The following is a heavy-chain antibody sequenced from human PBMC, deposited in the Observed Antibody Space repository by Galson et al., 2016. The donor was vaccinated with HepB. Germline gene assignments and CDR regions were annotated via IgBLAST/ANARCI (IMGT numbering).Heavy chain of an antibody. CDR3: ATRGDTETSSREDYYYHMDV. V-gene: IGHV1-69*13. CDR2: IIPIFGTA. D-gene: IGHD4-17*01. J-gene: IGHJ6*02. Sequence: SVKVSCKASGVTFNTYAISWVRQAPGRGLEWMGGIIPIFGTANYAQKFQGRVTITADGSTSTAYMELSSLRSEDTAVYYCATRGDTETSSREDYYYHMDVWDQGTTVTVSS. CDR1: GVTFNTYA.